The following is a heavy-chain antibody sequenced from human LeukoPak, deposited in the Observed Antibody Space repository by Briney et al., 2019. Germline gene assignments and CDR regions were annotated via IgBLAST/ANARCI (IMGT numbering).Heavy chain of an antibody. J-gene: IGHJ4*02. CDR1: GYTFTSYG. CDR2: ISAYNGNT. Sequence: GAPVKVSCKASGYTFTSYGISWVRQAPGQGLEWMGWISAYNGNTNYAQKLQGRVTMTTDTSTSTAYMELRSLRSDDTAVYYCARVYGSGSVPYYFDYWGQGTLVTVSS. CDR3: ARVYGSGSVPYYFDY. D-gene: IGHD3-10*01. V-gene: IGHV1-18*01.